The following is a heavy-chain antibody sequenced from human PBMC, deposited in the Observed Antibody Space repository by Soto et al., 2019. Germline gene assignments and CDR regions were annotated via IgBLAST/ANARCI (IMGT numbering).Heavy chain of an antibody. CDR2: IYWADDK. J-gene: IGHJ4*02. Sequence: SGPTLVNPTQTLTLTCTFSGFSITGNGEGVGWIRQPLGKALEWLALIYWADDKRYSPSLRNRLTITLDNSKDQVILTMTDMGPADTATYYCAHGYVQLLATFHYFDSWGQGTQVTVSS. CDR3: AHGYVQLLATFHYFDS. D-gene: IGHD2-2*01. V-gene: IGHV2-5*02. CDR1: GFSITGNGEG.